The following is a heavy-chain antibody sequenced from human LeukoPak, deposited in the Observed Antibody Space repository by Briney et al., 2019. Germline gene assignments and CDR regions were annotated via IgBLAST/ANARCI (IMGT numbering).Heavy chain of an antibody. Sequence: KASETLSLTCTVSGGSISSYYWSWIRQPPGKGLEWIGYIYYSGSTNYNPSLKSRVTISVDTSKNQFSLKLSSVTAADTAVYYCAGYHYDILTGYLFSYWGQGTLVTVSS. CDR2: IYYSGST. CDR1: GGSISSYY. J-gene: IGHJ4*02. CDR3: AGYHYDILTGYLFSY. V-gene: IGHV4-59*01. D-gene: IGHD3-9*01.